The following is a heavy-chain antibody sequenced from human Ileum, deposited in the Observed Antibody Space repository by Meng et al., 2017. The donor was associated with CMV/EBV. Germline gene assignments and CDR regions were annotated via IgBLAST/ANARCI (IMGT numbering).Heavy chain of an antibody. CDR1: GFTVSSNY. CDR3: ARMTNWNYGFHYGMDV. CDR2: IYAGGST. Sequence: GGSLRLSCAASGFTVSSNYMSWVRQSPGMGLEWVSAIYAGGSTYFVDSVKGRFTISRDNAKNMVYLQMNSLRVEDTAVYYCARMTNWNYGFHYGMDVWGQGTTVTVSS. D-gene: IGHD1-7*01. V-gene: IGHV3-53*05. J-gene: IGHJ6*02.